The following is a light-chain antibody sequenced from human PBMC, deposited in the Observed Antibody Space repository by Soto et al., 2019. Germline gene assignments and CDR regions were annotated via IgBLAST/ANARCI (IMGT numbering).Light chain of an antibody. Sequence: QSSLTQPASVSGSPGQSITISCTGTISDVGAYNYVSWYQQHPGKAPKLMIYEVSNRPSGVSNRFSGSKSGNTASLTISGLQAEDEADYYCRSYTSSSTYVFGTGTKVTVL. CDR2: EVS. CDR3: RSYTSSSTYV. J-gene: IGLJ1*01. V-gene: IGLV2-14*01. CDR1: ISDVGAYNY.